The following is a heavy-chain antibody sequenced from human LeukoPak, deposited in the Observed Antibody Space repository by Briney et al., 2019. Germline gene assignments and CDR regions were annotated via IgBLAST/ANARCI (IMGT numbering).Heavy chain of an antibody. CDR1: GYTFTSYA. V-gene: IGHV1-3*01. J-gene: IGHJ4*02. CDR2: INAGNGNT. CDR3: AQEGPRDGFSSALDY. Sequence: ASVKVSCKASGYTFTSYAMHWVRQAPGQRLEWMGWINAGNGNTKYSQKFQGRVTITRDTSASTAYMELSSLRSEDTAVYYCAQEGPRDGFSSALDYWGQGTLVTVSS. D-gene: IGHD3-3*01.